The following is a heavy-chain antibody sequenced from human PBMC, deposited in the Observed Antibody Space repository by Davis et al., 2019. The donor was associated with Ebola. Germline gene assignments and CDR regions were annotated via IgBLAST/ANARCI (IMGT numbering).Heavy chain of an antibody. CDR3: AREGAYYDFWSAQPYYGMDV. V-gene: IGHV4-59*01. D-gene: IGHD3-3*01. Sequence: SETLSLTCTVSGGSISTYYWTWIRQPPGKGLEWIVNIYYTGSTHYNPSLKSRVTISVDTSKNQFSLKLSSVTAADTAVYYCAREGAYYDFWSAQPYYGMDVWGQGTTVTVSS. CDR1: GGSISTYY. CDR2: IYYTGST. J-gene: IGHJ6*02.